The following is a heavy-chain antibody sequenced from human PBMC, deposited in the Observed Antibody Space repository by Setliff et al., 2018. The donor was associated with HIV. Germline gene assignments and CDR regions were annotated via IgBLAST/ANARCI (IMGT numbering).Heavy chain of an antibody. Sequence: SVKVSCKASGDTSSTYAINWVRQAPGQGLEWMGQFIPILDITNYAQKFQGRVTITADGSTSTAYMELTSLRSEDTAVYYCATGRHYYDSSDYPANPFDVWGQGTLVTVSS. V-gene: IGHV1-69*10. CDR3: ATGRHYYDSSDYPANPFDV. J-gene: IGHJ3*01. CDR2: FIPILDIT. CDR1: GDTSSTYA. D-gene: IGHD3-22*01.